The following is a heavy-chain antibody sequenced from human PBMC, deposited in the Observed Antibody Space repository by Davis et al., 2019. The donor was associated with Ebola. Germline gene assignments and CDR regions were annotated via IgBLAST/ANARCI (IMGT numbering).Heavy chain of an antibody. CDR3: AGAGYSSGWNFAS. CDR2: IYYSGST. V-gene: IGHV4-59*01. CDR1: GGSISSYY. Sequence: MPSETLSLTCTVSGGSISSYYWSWIRQPPGKGLEWIGYIYYSGSTNYNPSLKSRVTISVDTSKNRFSLKLSSVTAADTAVYFCAGAGYSSGWNFASWGQGTLVTVSS. J-gene: IGHJ4*02. D-gene: IGHD6-19*01.